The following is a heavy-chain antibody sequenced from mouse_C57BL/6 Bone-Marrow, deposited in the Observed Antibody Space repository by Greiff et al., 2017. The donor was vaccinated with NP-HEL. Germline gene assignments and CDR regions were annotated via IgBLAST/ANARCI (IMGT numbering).Heavy chain of an antibody. Sequence: EVQGVESGGGLVKPGGSLKLSCAASGFTFSSYAMSWVRQTPEKRLEWVATISDGGSYTYYPDNVKGRFTISRDNAKNNLYLQMSHLKSEDTAMYYCARDLLWYPYYFDYWGQGTTLTVSS. D-gene: IGHD2-1*01. V-gene: IGHV5-4*01. CDR1: GFTFSSYA. J-gene: IGHJ2*01. CDR2: ISDGGSYT. CDR3: ARDLLWYPYYFDY.